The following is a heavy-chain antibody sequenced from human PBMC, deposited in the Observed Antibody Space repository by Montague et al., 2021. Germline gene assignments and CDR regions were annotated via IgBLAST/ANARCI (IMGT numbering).Heavy chain of an antibody. D-gene: IGHD6-13*01. Sequence: SETLSLTCTVSGASITSNIYYWGWIRQSPGKGLEWIGSIYYSGNSFYQPSLKSRITMAVDTSKNHFSLKLSSVTAADTAIYYCAGVFSSWYVGWFDPWGQGTLVTVSS. CDR3: AGVFSSWYVGWFDP. CDR2: IYYSGNS. V-gene: IGHV4-39*02. CDR1: GASITSNIYY. J-gene: IGHJ5*02.